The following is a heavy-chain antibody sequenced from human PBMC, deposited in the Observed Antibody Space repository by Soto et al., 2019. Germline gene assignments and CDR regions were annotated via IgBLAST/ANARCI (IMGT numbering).Heavy chain of an antibody. Sequence: EVQLVESGGGLVHPGESLRLSCVASGFTFTNYWMHWVSQDPGKGLVWVSRINPDGSITSHGDSVKVRFTISRDNAKNTLNLQMSSLRAEDTAVYYCASVLRGYYYRDVWGKGTTVTVSS. CDR1: GFTFTNYW. CDR2: INPDGSIT. D-gene: IGHD6-6*01. V-gene: IGHV3-74*01. J-gene: IGHJ6*03. CDR3: ASVLRGYYYRDV.